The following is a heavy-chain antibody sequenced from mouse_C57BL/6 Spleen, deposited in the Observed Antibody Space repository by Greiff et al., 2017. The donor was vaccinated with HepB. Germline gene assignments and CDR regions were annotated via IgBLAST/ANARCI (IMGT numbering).Heavy chain of an antibody. J-gene: IGHJ1*03. V-gene: IGHV2-2*01. CDR2: IWSGGST. Sequence: VQLKQSGPGLVQPSQSLSITCTVSGFSLTSYGVHWVRQSPGKGLEWLGVIWSGGSTDYNAAFISRLSISKDNSKSQVFFKMNSLQADDTAIYYCARRGTTVVAHWYFDVWGTGTTVTVSS. D-gene: IGHD1-1*01. CDR1: GFSLTSYG. CDR3: ARRGTTVVAHWYFDV.